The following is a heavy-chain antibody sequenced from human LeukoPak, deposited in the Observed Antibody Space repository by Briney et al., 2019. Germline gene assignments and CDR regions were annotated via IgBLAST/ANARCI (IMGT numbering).Heavy chain of an antibody. J-gene: IGHJ4*02. CDR3: ARVGNWNDVGLGY. CDR1: GGSISSYY. CDR2: IYYSGST. D-gene: IGHD1-1*01. Sequence: SETLSLTCTVSGGSISSYYSSWIRQPPGKGLEWIGYIYYSGSTNYNPSLKSRVTISVDTSKNQFSLKLSSVTAADTAVYYCARVGNWNDVGLGYWGQGTLVTVSS. V-gene: IGHV4-59*01.